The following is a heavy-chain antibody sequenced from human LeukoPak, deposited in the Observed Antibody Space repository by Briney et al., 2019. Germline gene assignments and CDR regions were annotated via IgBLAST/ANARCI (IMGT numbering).Heavy chain of an antibody. CDR3: TRDSGYEFDY. Sequence: PGGSLRLSCAASGFTFSSYSINWVRQASGKGLEWVSYIRSDTSTKYYADSVKGRFTISRDNAKNSVYLQMNSLRAEDTAVYYCTRDSGYEFDYWGQGTLVTVSS. V-gene: IGHV3-48*04. D-gene: IGHD5-12*01. CDR1: GFTFSSYS. J-gene: IGHJ4*02. CDR2: IRSDTSTK.